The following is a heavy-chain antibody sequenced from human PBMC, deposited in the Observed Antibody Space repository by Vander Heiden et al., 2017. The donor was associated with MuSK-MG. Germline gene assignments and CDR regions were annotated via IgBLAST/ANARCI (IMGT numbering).Heavy chain of an antibody. CDR3: TRHWDYLFSPLAH. V-gene: IGHV3-73*02. D-gene: IGHD1-26*01. CDR2: IRSKANSYAT. Sequence: EVQLVESGGGLVQPGGSLRLSCAASGFTFSGSAMHWVRQASGKGLEWVGRIRSKANSYATAYAAAVKGRFTISRDDSKNTAYLQMKRMKTEDTAVYYSTRHWDYLFSPLAHWGQGTLVTVYS. CDR1: GFTFSGSA. J-gene: IGHJ1*01.